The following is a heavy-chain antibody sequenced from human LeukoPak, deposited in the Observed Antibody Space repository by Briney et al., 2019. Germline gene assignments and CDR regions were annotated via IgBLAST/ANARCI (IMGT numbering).Heavy chain of an antibody. J-gene: IGHJ4*02. D-gene: IGHD3-10*01. CDR1: GGSISSGSYY. CDR2: IYYSGST. Sequence: SQTLSLTCTVSGGSISSGSYYWSWIRQPPGKGLEWIGYIYYSGSTNYNPSLKSRVTISVDTSKNQFSLKLSSVTAADTAVYYCARFGLDYFDYWGQGTLVTVSS. V-gene: IGHV4-61*01. CDR3: ARFGLDYFDY.